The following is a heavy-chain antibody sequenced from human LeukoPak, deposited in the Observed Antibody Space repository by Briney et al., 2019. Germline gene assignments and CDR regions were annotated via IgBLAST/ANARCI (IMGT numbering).Heavy chain of an antibody. J-gene: IGHJ4*02. CDR1: GYTFTNYW. CDR2: IYPSDSGI. Sequence: GESLKISCKGSGYTFTNYWIGWVRQMPGKGLEWVAIIYPSDSGIRYSPSFQGQVTISADRSISTAYLQWSSLKASDTAMYYCARGSGIVGAHDYWGQGTLVTVSS. D-gene: IGHD1-26*01. CDR3: ARGSGIVGAHDY. V-gene: IGHV5-51*01.